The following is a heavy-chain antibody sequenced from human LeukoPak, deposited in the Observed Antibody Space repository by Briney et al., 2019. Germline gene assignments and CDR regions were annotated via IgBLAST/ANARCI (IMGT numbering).Heavy chain of an antibody. D-gene: IGHD2-2*01. CDR3: ARQIVVVPAAMSLNWFDH. Sequence: SVKVSCKASGGTFSSYAISWVRQAPGQGLEWMGGIIPIFGTANYAQKFQGRVTITAEESTSTAYMELSSLRSEDTAVYYCARQIVVVPAAMSLNWFDHWGQGTLVTVSS. CDR2: IIPIFGTA. J-gene: IGHJ5*02. CDR1: GGTFSSYA. V-gene: IGHV1-69*13.